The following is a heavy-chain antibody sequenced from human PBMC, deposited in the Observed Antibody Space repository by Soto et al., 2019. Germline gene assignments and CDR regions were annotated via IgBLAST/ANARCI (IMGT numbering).Heavy chain of an antibody. Sequence: GGSLRLSCAASGFTFSSYGMHWVRQAPGKGLEWVAVISYDGSNKYYADSVKGRFTISRDNSKNTLYLQMNSLRAEDTAVYYCAKDPGGAYGSGSYYVGSLDYWGQGTLVTVSS. J-gene: IGHJ4*02. V-gene: IGHV3-30*18. CDR1: GFTFSSYG. D-gene: IGHD3-10*01. CDR2: ISYDGSNK. CDR3: AKDPGGAYGSGSYYVGSLDY.